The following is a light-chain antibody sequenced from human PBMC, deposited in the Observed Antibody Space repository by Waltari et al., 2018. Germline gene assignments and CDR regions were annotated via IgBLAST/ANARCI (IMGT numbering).Light chain of an antibody. J-gene: IGKJ2*01. CDR2: TSS. CDR1: QSITSH. CDR3: QQSYTTPYT. Sequence: DIQMTQAPSSLSASVGDRVTITCRASQSITSHLNWYQQQPGNAPKLLIYTSSSLQSGVPSRFSGSESWTHFTLTISSLQPEDFATDFCQQSYTTPYTFGQGTKLEIK. V-gene: IGKV1-39*01.